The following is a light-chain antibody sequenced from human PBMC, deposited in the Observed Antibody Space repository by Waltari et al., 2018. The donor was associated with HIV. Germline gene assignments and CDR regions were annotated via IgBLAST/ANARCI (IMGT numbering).Light chain of an antibody. CDR3: SSYAGSSSFV. Sequence: QSALTQPPSASGSPGQSVTISCTGTSNDVGGYNYVSWYQQHPGKAPKLMIYDVNRRPSGCPDRFSGSKSGNTASLTVSGLQAEDEADYFCSSYAGSSSFVFGTGTKVTVL. J-gene: IGLJ1*01. V-gene: IGLV2-8*01. CDR1: SNDVGGYNY. CDR2: DVN.